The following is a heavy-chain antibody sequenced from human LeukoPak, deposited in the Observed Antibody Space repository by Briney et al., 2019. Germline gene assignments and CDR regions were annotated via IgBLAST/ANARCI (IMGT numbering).Heavy chain of an antibody. D-gene: IGHD3-3*01. CDR3: ARVVFPFGVVIITPGTFDY. CDR1: GGSISSGDYY. V-gene: IGHV4-30-4*08. CDR2: IYYSGST. J-gene: IGHJ4*02. Sequence: PSETLSLICTVSGGSISSGDYYWSWIRQPPGKGLEWIGYIYYSGSTYYNPSLKSRVTISVDTSKNQFSLKLSSVTAADTAVYYCARVVFPFGVVIITPGTFDYWGQGTLVTVSS.